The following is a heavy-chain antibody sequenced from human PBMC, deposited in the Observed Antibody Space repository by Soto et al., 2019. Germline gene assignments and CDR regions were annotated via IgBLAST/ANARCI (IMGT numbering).Heavy chain of an antibody. J-gene: IGHJ5*02. Sequence: QVQLVQSGAEVKTAGASVKVSCKASGYTFTNYGISWVRQAPGQGLEWMGWISANNGNTNYAQKLQGRVNRTTNTPTSTAYMELRSLGSEDTAVYYCARVVVDAYNWFDPWGQGTLVRVSS. CDR2: ISANNGNT. V-gene: IGHV1-18*01. D-gene: IGHD2-15*01. CDR1: GYTFTNYG. CDR3: ARVVVDAYNWFDP.